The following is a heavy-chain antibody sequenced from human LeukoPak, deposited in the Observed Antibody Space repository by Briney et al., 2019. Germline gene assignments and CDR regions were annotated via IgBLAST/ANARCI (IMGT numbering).Heavy chain of an antibody. J-gene: IGHJ4*02. V-gene: IGHV3-48*04. Sequence: PGGSLRLSCAASGFTFSSYSMNWVRQAPGKGLEWVSYISSSSSTIYYADSVKGRFTISRDNAKNSLYLQMNSLRAEDTAVYYCARDLGDSDYYDSSGYYYFDYWGQGTLVTVSS. CDR3: ARDLGDSDYYDSSGYYYFDY. CDR1: GFTFSSYS. CDR2: ISSSSSTI. D-gene: IGHD3-22*01.